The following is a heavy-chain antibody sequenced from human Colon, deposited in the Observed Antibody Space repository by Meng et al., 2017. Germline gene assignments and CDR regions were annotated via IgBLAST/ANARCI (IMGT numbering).Heavy chain of an antibody. CDR2: ISSDGSTT. Sequence: EVQVEDPEGILFESVGSLRLFCAATGFSFSPYWMIWVRQVPGQGLVWVSRISSDGSTTHYADSVKGRFTISRDNAKNTLYLQMNSLRAEDTAVYYCGRDYYGIPDYWGQGTLVTVSS. V-gene: IGHV3-74*01. CDR3: GRDYYGIPDY. D-gene: IGHD3-10*01. CDR1: GFSFSPYW. J-gene: IGHJ4*02.